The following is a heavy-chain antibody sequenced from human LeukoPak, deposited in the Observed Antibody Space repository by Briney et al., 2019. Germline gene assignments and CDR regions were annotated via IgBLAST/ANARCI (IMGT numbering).Heavy chain of an antibody. D-gene: IGHD2-15*01. CDR3: SRSGPGSCSGGSCYSNY. CDR2: ISAYNGNT. Sequence: ASVKVSCKASGYTFTINHIHWVRQAPGQGLEWMGWISAYNGNTNYAQKLQGRITMTTDTSTNTAYMELRSLRSDDTAVYYCSRSGPGSCSGGSCYSNYWGQGTLVTVSS. J-gene: IGHJ4*02. V-gene: IGHV1-18*04. CDR1: GYTFTINH.